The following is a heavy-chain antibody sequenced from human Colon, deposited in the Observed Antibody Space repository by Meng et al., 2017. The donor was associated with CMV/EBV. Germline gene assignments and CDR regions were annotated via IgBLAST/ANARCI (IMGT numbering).Heavy chain of an antibody. D-gene: IGHD1-1*01. CDR2: ISSSGNTI. Sequence: GGSLRLSCAASGFSFSSYEMNWVRQAPGKGLEWVSYISSSGNTIHYADSVKGRFTISRDNSKNASYLQMDGLRGDDTAVYYCARPPTGALRFYGVDVWGPGTTVTVSS. V-gene: IGHV3-48*03. J-gene: IGHJ6*02. CDR1: GFSFSSYE. CDR3: ARPPTGALRFYGVDV.